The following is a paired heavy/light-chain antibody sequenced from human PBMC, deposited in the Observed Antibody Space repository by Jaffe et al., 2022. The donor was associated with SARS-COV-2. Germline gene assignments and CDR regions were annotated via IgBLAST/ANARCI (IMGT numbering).Heavy chain of an antibody. CDR3: ARGGPSSGWFSPPRGMDV. CDR1: GFTFSSYS. V-gene: IGHV3-21*01. J-gene: IGHJ6*02. Sequence: EVQLVESGGGLVKPGGSLRLSCAASGFTFSSYSMNWVRQAPGKGLEWVSSISSSSSYIYYADSVKGRFTISRDNAKNSLYLQMNSLRAEDTAVYYCARGGPSSGWFSPPRGMDVWGQGTTVTVSS. D-gene: IGHD6-19*01. CDR2: ISSSSSYI.
Light chain of an antibody. J-gene: IGKJ5*01. Sequence: DIVMTQSPLSLPVTPGEPASISCRSSQSLLHSNGYNYLDWYLQKPGQSPQLLIYLGSNRASGVPDRFSGSGSGTDFTLKISRVEAEDVGVYYCMQALQTPPTFGQGTRLEIK. CDR2: LGS. CDR3: MQALQTPPT. V-gene: IGKV2-28*01. CDR1: QSLLHSNGYNY.